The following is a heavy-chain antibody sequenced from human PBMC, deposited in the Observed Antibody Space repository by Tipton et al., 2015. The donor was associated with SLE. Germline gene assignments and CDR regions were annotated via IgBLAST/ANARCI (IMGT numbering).Heavy chain of an antibody. J-gene: IGHJ3*02. CDR1: GGSISTYY. Sequence: TLSLTCAVSGGSISTYYWSWIRQPPGKGLEWIGFINYSGRTSYIPSLKSRVTISLDMSKSEFSLRLSSVTAADTAVYFCARGAPGSSTSHDAFDIWGQGTVVTVSS. V-gene: IGHV4-59*01. CDR2: INYSGRT. CDR3: ARGAPGSSTSHDAFDI. D-gene: IGHD2-2*01.